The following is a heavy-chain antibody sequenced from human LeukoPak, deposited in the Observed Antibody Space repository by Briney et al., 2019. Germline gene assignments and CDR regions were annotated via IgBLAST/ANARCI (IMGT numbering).Heavy chain of an antibody. CDR3: ARDNSVAGTNNWFDL. J-gene: IGHJ5*02. CDR1: GGSISSYY. CDR2: IYYSGST. V-gene: IGHV4-59*01. D-gene: IGHD6-19*01. Sequence: SETLSLTCTVSGGSISSYYWSWIRQPPGKGLEWIGYIYYSGSTNYNPSLKSRVTISVDTSKNQFSLKLSSVTAADTAVYYCARDNSVAGTNNWFDLWGQGTLVTVSS.